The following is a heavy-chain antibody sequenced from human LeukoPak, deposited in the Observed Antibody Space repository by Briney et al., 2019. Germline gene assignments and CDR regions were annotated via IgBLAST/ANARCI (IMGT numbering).Heavy chain of an antibody. CDR1: GFTFSSFD. D-gene: IGHD3-10*02. Sequence: PGGSLRLSCAASGFTFSSFDMNWVRQAPGKGLEWISFISGSGTTTHYADSVKGRFTISRDNAKKSLYLQMNRLRDEDTAVYYCAREFSVRGDSTLTTLRYFDFWGQGTLVTVSS. CDR3: AREFSVRGDSTLTTLRYFDF. J-gene: IGHJ4*02. V-gene: IGHV3-48*03. CDR2: ISGSGTTT.